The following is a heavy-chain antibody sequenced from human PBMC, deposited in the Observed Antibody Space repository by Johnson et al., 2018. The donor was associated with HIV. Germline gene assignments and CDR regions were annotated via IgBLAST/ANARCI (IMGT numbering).Heavy chain of an antibody. J-gene: IGHJ3*02. Sequence: QMQLVESGGGVVQPGRSLRLSCAASGFTFSSYAMHWVRQAPGKGLEWVAVISYDGSNKYYADSVKGRFTISRDNVKNSLYLQMNSLRAEDTAVYYCARAVGAGGIWGQGTMVTVSS. D-gene: IGHD1-26*01. V-gene: IGHV3-30*04. CDR2: ISYDGSNK. CDR3: ARAVGAGGI. CDR1: GFTFSSYA.